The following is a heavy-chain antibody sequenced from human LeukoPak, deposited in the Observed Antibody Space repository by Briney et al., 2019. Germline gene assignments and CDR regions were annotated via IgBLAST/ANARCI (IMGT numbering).Heavy chain of an antibody. CDR1: GSTVSSNY. J-gene: IGHJ4*02. CDR3: ARSYYYDSSGRSYYFDY. V-gene: IGHV3-66*01. D-gene: IGHD3-22*01. Sequence: GGSLRLSCAASGSTVSSNYMSWVRQAPGKGLEWVSVIYSGGSTYYADSVKGRFTISRDNSKNTLYLQMNSLRAEDTAVYYCARSYYYDSSGRSYYFDYWGQGTLVTVSS. CDR2: IYSGGST.